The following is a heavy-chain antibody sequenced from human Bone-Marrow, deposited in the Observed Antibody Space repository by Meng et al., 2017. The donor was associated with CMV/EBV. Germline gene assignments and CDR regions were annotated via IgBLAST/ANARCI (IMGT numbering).Heavy chain of an antibody. V-gene: IGHV3-30*02. D-gene: IGHD2-15*01. J-gene: IGHJ6*02. CDR2: IWYDGSNK. CDR1: GFTFSSYG. CDR3: AKDRRPGRIVVVVAATRYYYYGMDV. Sequence: GGSLRLSCAASGFTFSSYGMHWVRQAPGKGLEWVAVIWYDGSNKYYADSVKGRFTISRDNSKNTLYLQMNSLRAEDTAVYYCAKDRRPGRIVVVVAATRYYYYGMDVWGQGTTVTVSS.